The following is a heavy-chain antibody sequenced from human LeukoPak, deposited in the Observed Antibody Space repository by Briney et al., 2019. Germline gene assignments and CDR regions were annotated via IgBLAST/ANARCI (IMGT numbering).Heavy chain of an antibody. V-gene: IGHV3-23*01. CDR1: GFTFNSCA. CDR3: ARLAVRGAYGGYDY. J-gene: IGHJ4*02. Sequence: GGSLRLSCAASGFTFNSCAMSWVRQAPGKGREWVSSVSAGGGSTYYADSVQGRFTISRDNSKNTLYLQMNSLRAEDTAVYYCARLAVRGAYGGYDYWGQGTLVTVSS. CDR2: VSAGGGST. D-gene: IGHD3-10*01.